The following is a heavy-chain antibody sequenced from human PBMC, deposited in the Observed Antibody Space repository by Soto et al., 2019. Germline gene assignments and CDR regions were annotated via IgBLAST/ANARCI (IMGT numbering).Heavy chain of an antibody. CDR3: ASTYSSSSGVGWFDP. V-gene: IGHV1-3*01. Sequence: PSVKVSCKASGYTFTSYAMHWVRQAPGQRLEWMGWINAGNGNTKYSQKFQGRVTITRDTSASTAYMELSSLRSEDTAVYYCASTYSSSSGVGWFDPWGQGTLVTVSS. CDR2: INAGNGNT. D-gene: IGHD6-6*01. CDR1: GYTFTSYA. J-gene: IGHJ5*02.